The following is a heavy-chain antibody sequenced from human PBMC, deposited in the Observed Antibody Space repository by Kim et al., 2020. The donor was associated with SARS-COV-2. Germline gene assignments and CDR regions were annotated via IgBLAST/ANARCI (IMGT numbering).Heavy chain of an antibody. J-gene: IGHJ4*02. CDR2: MSGSAGST. D-gene: IGHD3-10*01. Sequence: GGSLRHSCAASGFTFSTYAMSWVRQAPGKGLEWVSGMSGSAGSTDYADSVKGRFTISRDNSKDTLYLQMNSLRAEDTAVYYCAKLQYSGRYNDGDYFDYWGQGTQGTVSS. CDR1: GFTFSTYA. CDR3: AKLQYSGRYNDGDYFDY. V-gene: IGHV3-23*01.